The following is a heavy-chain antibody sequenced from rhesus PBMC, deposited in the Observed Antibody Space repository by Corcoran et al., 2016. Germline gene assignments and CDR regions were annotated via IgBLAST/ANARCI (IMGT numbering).Heavy chain of an antibody. D-gene: IGHD4-35*01. CDR3: ARELGYGNHFDY. Sequence: QLQLQESGPGLVKPSETLSVTCAVSGGSISSSYWSWIRQAPGKGLEWIGVIYVSGSSPDYTPSLRGRFTLAVDTSKHRLSLKLSSVTTADTAVYYCARELGYGNHFDYWGQGVLVTVSS. J-gene: IGHJ4*01. V-gene: IGHV4-169*02. CDR1: GGSISSSY. CDR2: IYVSGSSP.